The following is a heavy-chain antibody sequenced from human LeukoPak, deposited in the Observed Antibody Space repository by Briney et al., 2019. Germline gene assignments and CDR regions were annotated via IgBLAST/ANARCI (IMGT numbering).Heavy chain of an antibody. CDR1: GFTFSDHY. D-gene: IGHD6-6*01. CDR2: ISGSSHYT. V-gene: IGHV3-11*06. Sequence: PGGSLRLSCAASGFTFSDHYMSWIRQAPGKGLEWVSYISGSSHYTNTADSVKGRFTISRDNAKNSLYLQMNSLRAEDTAVYYCARYRIQLVAGYFDYWGQGTLVTASS. CDR3: ARYRIQLVAGYFDY. J-gene: IGHJ4*02.